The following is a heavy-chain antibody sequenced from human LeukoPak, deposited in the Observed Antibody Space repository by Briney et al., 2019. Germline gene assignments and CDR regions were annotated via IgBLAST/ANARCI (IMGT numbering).Heavy chain of an antibody. CDR3: ARVPFQLLRSNWFDP. Sequence: ASVKVSCKASGYTFTSYGISWVRQAPGQGLEWMGRISAYNGNTNYAQKLQGRVTMTTDTSTSTAYMELRSLRSDDTAVYYCARVPFQLLRSNWFDPWGQGTLVTVSS. V-gene: IGHV1-18*01. CDR2: ISAYNGNT. J-gene: IGHJ5*02. CDR1: GYTFTSYG. D-gene: IGHD2-2*01.